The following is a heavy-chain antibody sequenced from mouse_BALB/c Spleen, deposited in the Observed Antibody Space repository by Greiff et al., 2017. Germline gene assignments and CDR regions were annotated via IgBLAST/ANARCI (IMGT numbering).Heavy chain of an antibody. D-gene: IGHD1-1*01. V-gene: IGHV5-9-4*01. Sequence: EVMLVESGGGLVKPGGSLKLSCAASGFTFSSYAMSWVRQSPEKRLEWVAEISSGGSYTYYPDTVTGRFTISRDNAKNTLYLEMSSLRSEDTAMYYCAREGDYGSSHRAMDYWGQGTSVTVSS. CDR2: ISSGGSYT. J-gene: IGHJ4*01. CDR3: AREGDYGSSHRAMDY. CDR1: GFTFSSYA.